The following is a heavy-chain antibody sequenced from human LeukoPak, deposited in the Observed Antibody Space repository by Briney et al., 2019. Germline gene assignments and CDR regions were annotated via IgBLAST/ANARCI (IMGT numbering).Heavy chain of an antibody. Sequence: SETLSLTCTVSGGSISSYYWSWIRQPPGKGLEWIGYICCRGSTNYNPCIKSRVNISVDTSKNQFSLKLSSVTAADTAVYYCARLQLVYYFDYWGQGTRVTVSS. CDR2: ICCRGST. CDR3: ARLQLVYYFDY. CDR1: GGSISSYY. J-gene: IGHJ4*02. V-gene: IGHV4-59*08. D-gene: IGHD6-6*01.